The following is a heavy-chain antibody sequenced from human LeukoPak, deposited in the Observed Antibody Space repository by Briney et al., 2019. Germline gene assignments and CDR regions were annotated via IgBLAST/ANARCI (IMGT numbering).Heavy chain of an antibody. V-gene: IGHV1-18*01. J-gene: IGHJ5*02. CDR3: TRDHNTIFGVVIQAGFDP. CDR1: GYIFTSYG. CDR2: ISGYNGNT. D-gene: IGHD3-3*01. Sequence: ASVKVSCKASGYIFTSYGISWVRQAPGQGLEWMGWISGYNGNTNYVQKLQGRVIMTTDTSTSTAYMELRSLRSDDTAVYYCTRDHNTIFGVVIQAGFDPWAREPWSPSPQ.